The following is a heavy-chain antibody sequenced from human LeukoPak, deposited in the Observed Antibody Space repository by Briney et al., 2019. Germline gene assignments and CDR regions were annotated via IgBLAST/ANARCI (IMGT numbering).Heavy chain of an antibody. Sequence: PGGSLRLSCAASGFTFITYSMNWVRQAPGKGLEWVSSISSSSSYIYYADSVKGRFTISRDNSKNTLYLQMNSLRAEDTAVYYCARDFEDIVVVTCPGYWGQGTLVTVSS. V-gene: IGHV3-21*01. J-gene: IGHJ4*02. CDR2: ISSSSSYI. D-gene: IGHD2-21*02. CDR3: ARDFEDIVVVTCPGY. CDR1: GFTFITYS.